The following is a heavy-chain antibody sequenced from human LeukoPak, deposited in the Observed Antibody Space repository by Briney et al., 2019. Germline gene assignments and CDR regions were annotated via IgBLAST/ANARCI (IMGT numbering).Heavy chain of an antibody. CDR2: ISSSSSTI. CDR3: ARDYASYYYGSGSFDY. CDR1: GFTFSSYS. J-gene: IGHJ4*02. Sequence: GGSLRLSCAASGFTFSSYSMNWVGQAPGKGLEWVSYISSSSSTIYYADSVKGRFTISRDNAKNSLYLQMNSLRAEDTAVYYCARDYASYYYGSGSFDYWGQGTLVTVSS. V-gene: IGHV3-48*01. D-gene: IGHD3-10*01.